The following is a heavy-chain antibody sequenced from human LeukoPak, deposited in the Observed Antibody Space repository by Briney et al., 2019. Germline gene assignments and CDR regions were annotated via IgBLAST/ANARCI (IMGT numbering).Heavy chain of an antibody. D-gene: IGHD6-19*01. CDR1: GFTFSEYW. CDR3: ARDGSCFDF. J-gene: IGHJ4*02. V-gene: IGHV3-7*01. Sequence: PGGSLRLSCGASGFTFSEYWMTGVRQAPGRGPEWVANIKGDGTKMYYVDSVKGRFTISRDNDKNSLYLQMNNLRVEDTAVYHCARDGSCFDFWGQGALVTVSS. CDR2: IKGDGTKM.